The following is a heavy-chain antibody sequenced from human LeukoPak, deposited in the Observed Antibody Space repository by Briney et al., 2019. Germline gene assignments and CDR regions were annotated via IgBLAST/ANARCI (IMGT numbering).Heavy chain of an antibody. Sequence: SSETLSLTCAVYGGSFSGYYWSWIRQPPGKGLEWIGEINHSGSTNYNPSLKSRVTISVDTSKNQFSLKLSSVTAADTAVYYCAREDGSGSYPYFDYWGQGTLVTVSS. J-gene: IGHJ4*02. V-gene: IGHV4-34*01. D-gene: IGHD3-10*01. CDR3: AREDGSGSYPYFDY. CDR1: GGSFSGYY. CDR2: INHSGST.